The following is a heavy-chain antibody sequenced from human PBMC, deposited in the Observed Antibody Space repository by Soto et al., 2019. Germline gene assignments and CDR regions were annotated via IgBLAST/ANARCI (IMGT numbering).Heavy chain of an antibody. V-gene: IGHV1-18*01. CDR3: GRWDGFFGAGGVD. D-gene: IGHD3-16*01. Sequence: QVQLVQSVTELRKPGASVKLSCKASGYIFTKYYIAWVRQAPGHGLEWMGMINGYNGKANYGQDFPGRVIKATDTTTNPAYMEPRRLPPDRPGVFYRGRWDGFFGAGGVDWGQGTLVTVSS. J-gene: IGHJ4*02. CDR1: GYIFTKYY. CDR2: INGYNGKA.